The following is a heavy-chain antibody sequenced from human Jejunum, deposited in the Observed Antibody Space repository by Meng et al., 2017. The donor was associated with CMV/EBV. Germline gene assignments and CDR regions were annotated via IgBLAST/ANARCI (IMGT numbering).Heavy chain of an antibody. D-gene: IGHD4-17*01. CDR2: IKQDGSEE. V-gene: IGHV3-7*01. Sequence: SGLTFSRYWISGARQAPGKGLGWVANIKQDGSEENYVDSVKGRFTISRDNTKNSLFLQMNSLTTDDTAVYYCVRDDYGDYDKWFGPWGQGTLVTVSS. CDR3: VRDDYGDYDKWFGP. CDR1: GLTFSRYW. J-gene: IGHJ5*02.